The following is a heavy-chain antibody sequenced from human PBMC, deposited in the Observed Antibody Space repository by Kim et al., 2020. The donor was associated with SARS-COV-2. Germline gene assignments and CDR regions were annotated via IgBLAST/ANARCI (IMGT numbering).Heavy chain of an antibody. J-gene: IGHJ6*02. V-gene: IGHV3-30-3*01. CDR3: ARDRSTQTYYYVRSGYLGLVDCGMDV. CDR1: GFTFSSYA. D-gene: IGHD3-22*01. Sequence: GGSLRLSCAASGFTFSSYAMHWVRQAPGKGLEWVAVISYDGSNKHYADSVKGRFTISRDNSKNPLYLQMNSLRVEDTAVYYCARDRSTQTYYYVRSGYLGLVDCGMDVWGQGTTVTVSS. CDR2: ISYDGSNK.